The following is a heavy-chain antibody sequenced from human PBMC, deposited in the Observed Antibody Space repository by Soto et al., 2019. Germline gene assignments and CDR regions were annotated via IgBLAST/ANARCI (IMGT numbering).Heavy chain of an antibody. CDR2: ISSSSSYT. CDR3: ARVPHDSSGYYDY. CDR1: GFTFSDYY. V-gene: IGHV3-11*06. J-gene: IGHJ4*02. D-gene: IGHD3-22*01. Sequence: GGSLRLSCAASGFTFSDYYMSWIRQAPGKGLEWVSYISSSSSYTNYADSVKGRFTISRDNAKNSLHLQMNSLRAEDTAVYYCARVPHDSSGYYDYWGQGTLVTVSS.